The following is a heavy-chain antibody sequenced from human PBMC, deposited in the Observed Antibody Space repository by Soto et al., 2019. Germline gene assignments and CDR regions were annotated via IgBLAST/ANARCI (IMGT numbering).Heavy chain of an antibody. Sequence: GGSLRLSCAASGFTFSSFDMHWVRQATGKGLEWVSAIGTAGDTYYPGSVKGRFTISRENAKNSLYLQMNSLRAGDTAVYYCARGPTEYCSGGSCYRDGAFDIWGQGTMVTVSS. J-gene: IGHJ3*02. CDR2: IGTAGDT. V-gene: IGHV3-13*01. CDR1: GFTFSSFD. D-gene: IGHD2-15*01. CDR3: ARGPTEYCSGGSCYRDGAFDI.